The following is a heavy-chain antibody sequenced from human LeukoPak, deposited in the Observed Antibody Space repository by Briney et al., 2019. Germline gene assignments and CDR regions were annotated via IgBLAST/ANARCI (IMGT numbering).Heavy chain of an antibody. D-gene: IGHD5-18*01. J-gene: IGHJ4*02. CDR3: ARDLGYSYGWSDY. CDR2: VSVYNDNT. Sequence: ASVKVSCKASGYSFTSYGISWVRQAPGQGLEWMGWVSVYNDNTVYAQKIQGRVTMTTDTSTTTAYMELRSLRSDDTAVNYCARDLGYSYGWSDYWGQGTLVTVSS. CDR1: GYSFTSYG. V-gene: IGHV1-18*01.